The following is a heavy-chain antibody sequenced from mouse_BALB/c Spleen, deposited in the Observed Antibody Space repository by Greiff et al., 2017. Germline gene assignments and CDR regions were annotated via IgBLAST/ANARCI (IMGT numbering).Heavy chain of an antibody. J-gene: IGHJ3*01. Sequence: DVHLVESGGGLVKPGGSLKLSCAASGFTFSSYTMSWVRQTPEKRLEWVATISSGGSYTYYPDSVKGRFTISRDNAKNTLYLQMSSLKSEDTAMYYCTRGGGSLTTAEGFAYWGQGTLVTVSA. D-gene: IGHD1-2*01. CDR1: GFTFSSYT. CDR3: TRGGGSLTTAEGFAY. V-gene: IGHV5-6-4*01. CDR2: ISSGGSYT.